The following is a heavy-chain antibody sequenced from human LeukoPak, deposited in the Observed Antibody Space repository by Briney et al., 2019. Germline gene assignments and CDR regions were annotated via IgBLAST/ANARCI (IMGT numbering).Heavy chain of an antibody. CDR3: ARGDSGWYLFS. D-gene: IGHD6-19*01. CDR1: GYTFTSNY. V-gene: IGHV1-46*01. Sequence: ASVKVSCKASGYTFTSNYIHWVRQAPGQGLEWMGMIYPRDGSTSYAQKFQGRVTMTRDTSTSTVYMELSSLRSEDTAVYYCARGDSGWYLFSWGQGTLVTVSS. CDR2: IYPRDGST. J-gene: IGHJ5*02.